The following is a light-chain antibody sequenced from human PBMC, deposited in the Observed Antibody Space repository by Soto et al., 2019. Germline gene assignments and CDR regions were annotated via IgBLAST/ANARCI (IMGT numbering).Light chain of an antibody. J-gene: IGLJ1*01. CDR1: SSDIGGSKY. CDR2: EVT. Sequence: QSALTQPASVSGSPGQSISISCTGTSSDIGGSKYVSWYQQHPGTAPELLIYEVTYRPSGVSDRFSGSKSGNTASLTVSGLQAEDEADYYCSSYSSSATLYVFGTGTKLTVL. V-gene: IGLV2-14*01. CDR3: SSYSSSATLYV.